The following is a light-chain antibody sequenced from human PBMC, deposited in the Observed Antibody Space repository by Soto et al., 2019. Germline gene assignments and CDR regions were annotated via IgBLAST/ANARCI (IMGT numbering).Light chain of an antibody. V-gene: IGKV3-15*01. Sequence: EIVMTQYPATLSVSPGERYTLSCRASQRVSPNIAWYQQRPGQSPRLLIYGESTRATGIPGRFSGSGSGTEFTLTISSLESEDFAVYYCQQYYTWPSVGRGTRLEIK. CDR1: QRVSPN. CDR3: QQYYTWPS. CDR2: GES. J-gene: IGKJ5*01.